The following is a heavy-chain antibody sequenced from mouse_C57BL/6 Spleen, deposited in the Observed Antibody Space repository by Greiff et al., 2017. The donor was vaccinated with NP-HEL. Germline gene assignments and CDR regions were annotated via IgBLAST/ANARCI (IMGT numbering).Heavy chain of an antibody. J-gene: IGHJ2*01. CDR3: ARDYYGTDYFDY. Sequence: EVKLMESGAELVKPGASVKLSCTASGFNIKDYYMHWVKQRTEQGLEWIGRIDPEDGETKYAPKFQGKATITADTSSNTAYLPLSSLTSEDTAVYYCARDYYGTDYFDYWGQGTTLTVSS. CDR1: GFNIKDYY. D-gene: IGHD1-1*01. V-gene: IGHV14-2*01. CDR2: IDPEDGET.